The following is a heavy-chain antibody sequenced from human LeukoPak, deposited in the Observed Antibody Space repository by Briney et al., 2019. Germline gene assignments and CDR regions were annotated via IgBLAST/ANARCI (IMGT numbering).Heavy chain of an antibody. CDR1: GGSISSYY. CDR3: ARDGGYRRQAWFDP. J-gene: IGHJ5*02. CDR2: IYYSGST. D-gene: IGHD1-14*01. Sequence: PSETLSLTCTVSGGSISSYYWSWIRQPPGKGLEWIGYIYYSGSTNYNPSLKSRVTISVDTSKNQFSLKLSSVTAADTAVYCCARDGGYRRQAWFDPWGQGTLVTVSS. V-gene: IGHV4-59*01.